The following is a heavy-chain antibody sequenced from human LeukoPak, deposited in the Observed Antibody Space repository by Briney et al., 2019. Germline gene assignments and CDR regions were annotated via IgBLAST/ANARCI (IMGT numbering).Heavy chain of an antibody. CDR1: GFTVSSNY. Sequence: LAGGSLRLSCAASGFTVSSNYMSWVRQAPGKGLGCLSFIYSGGSTYYADSVKGRFTISRDNSKNTLYLQMNSLRAEDTAVYYCAKGSSGYYDAFDIWGQGTMVTVSS. D-gene: IGHD3-22*01. CDR2: IYSGGST. CDR3: AKGSSGYYDAFDI. V-gene: IGHV3-53*01. J-gene: IGHJ3*02.